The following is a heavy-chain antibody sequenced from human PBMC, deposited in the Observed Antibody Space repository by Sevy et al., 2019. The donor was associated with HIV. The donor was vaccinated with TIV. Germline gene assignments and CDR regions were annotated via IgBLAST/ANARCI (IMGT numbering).Heavy chain of an antibody. D-gene: IGHD6-19*01. Sequence: GGSLRLSCAASGFTFSSYAMSWVRQAPGKGLEWVSAISGSGGSTYYADSVKGRFTISRDNSKNTLYLQMNSLRAEDTDVYYCATRESASSGWYASDAFDIWGQGTMVTVSS. J-gene: IGHJ3*02. CDR1: GFTFSSYA. V-gene: IGHV3-23*01. CDR2: ISGSGGST. CDR3: ATRESASSGWYASDAFDI.